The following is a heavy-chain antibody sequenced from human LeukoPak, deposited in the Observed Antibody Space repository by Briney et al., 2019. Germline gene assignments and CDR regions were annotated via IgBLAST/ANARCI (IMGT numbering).Heavy chain of an antibody. D-gene: IGHD4-23*01. CDR1: GGTFSSYT. CDR2: IISILGIA. V-gene: IGHV1-69*04. J-gene: IGHJ4*02. CDR3: ARDLGGNEDY. Sequence: SVKVSCKASGGTFSSYTISWVRQAPGQGLEWMGRIISILGIANYAQKFQGRVTITADKSTSTAYMELSSLRSEDTAVYYCARDLGGNEDYWGQGTLVTVSS.